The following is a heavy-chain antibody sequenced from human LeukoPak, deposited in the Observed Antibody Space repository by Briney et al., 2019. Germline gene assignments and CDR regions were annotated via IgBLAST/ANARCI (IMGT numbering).Heavy chain of an antibody. CDR2: INYTGRT. V-gene: IGHV4-34*01. D-gene: IGHD6-19*01. J-gene: IGHJ3*01. CDR1: GGSFTDYH. Sequence: SETLSLTCAVYGGSFTDYHWSWIRQSPGGRLEWIGEINYTGRTHYKPSLKSRATISIDMSKNQVSLKMTSMAAADTAIYYCARERRVEVAARTTVAFDVWGQRTIATVSS. CDR3: ARERRVEVAARTTVAFDV.